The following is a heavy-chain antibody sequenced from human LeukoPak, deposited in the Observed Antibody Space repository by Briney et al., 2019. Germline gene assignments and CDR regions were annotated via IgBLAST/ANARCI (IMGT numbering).Heavy chain of an antibody. CDR2: VYHSGST. CDR1: GYSISSGYY. D-gene: IGHD3-22*01. CDR3: ARHGNYYDTSQSDP. J-gene: IGHJ5*02. Sequence: PSETLSLTCAVSGYSISSGYYWGWIRQPPGQGLEWIGSVYHSGSTYYNPSLKRRVTISVDTSKNQFSLKLSSVTAADTAVYYCARHGNYYDTSQSDPGGKGTLVTVS. V-gene: IGHV4-38-2*01.